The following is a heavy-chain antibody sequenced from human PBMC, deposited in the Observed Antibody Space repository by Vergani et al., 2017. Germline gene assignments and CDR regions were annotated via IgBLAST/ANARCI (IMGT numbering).Heavy chain of an antibody. Sequence: QVHLVQSGAEVRKPGASVKVSCKASGGTFGRYTVSWVRQAPGQGLEWMGGITPILGPADYSPKFQGRVTITADESTSTMYMELSSLTSEDSAIYYCARDGGSGVEVPAAIRYYYYYMDVWGEGTTVTVSS. CDR3: ARDGGSGVEVPAAIRYYYYYMDV. CDR1: GGTFGRYT. CDR2: ITPILGPA. D-gene: IGHD2-2*01. V-gene: IGHV1-69*13. J-gene: IGHJ6*03.